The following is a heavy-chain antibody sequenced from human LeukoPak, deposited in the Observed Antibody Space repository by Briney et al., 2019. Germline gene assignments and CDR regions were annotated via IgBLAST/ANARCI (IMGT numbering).Heavy chain of an antibody. J-gene: IGHJ6*02. CDR3: AKDGQPGIVLMVYARRYGMDV. D-gene: IGHD2-8*01. CDR1: GFTFSSYW. Sequence: GGSLRLSCAASGFTFSSYWMSWVRQAPGKGLEWVANIKQDGSEKYYVDSVKGRFTISRDNAKNSLYLQMNSLRAEDTAVYYCAKDGQPGIVLMVYARRYGMDVWGQGTTVTVSS. V-gene: IGHV3-7*01. CDR2: IKQDGSEK.